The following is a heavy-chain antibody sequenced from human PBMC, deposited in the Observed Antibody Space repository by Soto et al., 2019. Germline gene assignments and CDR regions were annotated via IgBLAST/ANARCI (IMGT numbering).Heavy chain of an antibody. J-gene: IGHJ3*02. CDR3: AKIGYSYGDAFDI. Sequence: QVQLVESGGGVVQPGRSLRLSCAASGFTFSSYGMHWVRQAPGKGLEWVAVISYDGSNKYYADSVKGRFTISRDNSKNTLYLQMNSLRAEDTAVYYCAKIGYSYGDAFDIWGQGTMVTVSP. CDR1: GFTFSSYG. V-gene: IGHV3-30*18. CDR2: ISYDGSNK. D-gene: IGHD5-18*01.